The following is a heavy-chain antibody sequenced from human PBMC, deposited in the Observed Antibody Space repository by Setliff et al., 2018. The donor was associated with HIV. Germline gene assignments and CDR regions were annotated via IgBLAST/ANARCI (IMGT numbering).Heavy chain of an antibody. V-gene: IGHV4-59*11. CDR3: ARGVVMRGIIVGRPLDS. D-gene: IGHD2-21*01. CDR2: IYYSGST. J-gene: IGHJ4*02. CDR1: GGSISSHY. Sequence: SETLSLTCTVSGGSISSHYWSWIRQPPGKGLEWIGSIYYSGSTNYNPSLKGRVTISVDTSKNQFSLKLSSVTAADTAVYYCARGVVMRGIIVGRPLDSWGRGTLVTVSS.